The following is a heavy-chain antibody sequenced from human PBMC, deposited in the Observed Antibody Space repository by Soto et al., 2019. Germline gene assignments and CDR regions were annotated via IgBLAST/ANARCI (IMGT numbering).Heavy chain of an antibody. J-gene: IGHJ4*02. CDR1: GGTFSSYT. CDR2: IIPILGIA. CDR3: VYDSSGYYYDY. V-gene: IGHV1-69*02. Sequence: QVQLVQSGAEVKKPGSSVKVSCKASGGTFSSYTISWVRQAPGQGLEWMGRIIPILGIANYAQKFQGRVTITADISTSTAYMELSSLRSEDTAVYYCVYDSSGYYYDYWGQGTLVTVSS. D-gene: IGHD3-22*01.